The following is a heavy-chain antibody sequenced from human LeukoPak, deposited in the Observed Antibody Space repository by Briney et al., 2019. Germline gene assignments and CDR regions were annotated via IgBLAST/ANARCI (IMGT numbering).Heavy chain of an antibody. J-gene: IGHJ4*02. CDR3: ARPDYGDYAAYYFDY. D-gene: IGHD4-17*01. Sequence: GASVKVSCKASGYTFTSYAMNWVRQAPGQGLEWMGCINTNTGNPTYAQGFTGRFVFSLDTSVSTAYLQISSLKAEDTAVYYCARPDYGDYAAYYFDYWGQGTLVTVSS. V-gene: IGHV7-4-1*02. CDR1: GYTFTSYA. CDR2: INTNTGNP.